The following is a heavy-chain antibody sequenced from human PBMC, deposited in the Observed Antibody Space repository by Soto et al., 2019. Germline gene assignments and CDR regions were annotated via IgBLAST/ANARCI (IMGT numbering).Heavy chain of an antibody. J-gene: IGHJ4*02. D-gene: IGHD4-17*01. CDR3: ASHYLPLDYGDYAYYFDY. CDR1: GGTFISYA. V-gene: IGHV1-69*12. Sequence: QVQLVQSGAEVKKPGSSVKVSCKPSGGTFISYAISWVRQAPGQGLEWMGGIIPIFGTANYAQKFQGRVTITADESTSTAHMELSSLRAEDTAVYYCASHYLPLDYGDYAYYFDYWGQGTLVTVSS. CDR2: IIPIFGTA.